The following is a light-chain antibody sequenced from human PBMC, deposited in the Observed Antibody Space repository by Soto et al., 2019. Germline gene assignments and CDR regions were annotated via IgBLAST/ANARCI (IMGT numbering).Light chain of an antibody. Sequence: QSALTQPASVSGSDGQSITISCTGTSSDVGGYNYVSWYQQRPGKAPKLMIFEVSNRPSGVSNRFSGSKSDNTASLTISGLQGDDEADYYCSSYTGNTPFFVFGTGTKSPS. CDR3: SSYTGNTPFFV. V-gene: IGLV2-14*01. J-gene: IGLJ1*01. CDR1: SSDVGGYNY. CDR2: EVS.